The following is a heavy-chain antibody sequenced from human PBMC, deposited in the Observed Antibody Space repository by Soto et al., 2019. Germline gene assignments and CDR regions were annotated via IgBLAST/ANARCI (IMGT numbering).Heavy chain of an antibody. CDR2: ISGSGGST. D-gene: IGHD1-7*01. CDR3: AKGNSWSPALVLDI. V-gene: IGHV3-23*01. J-gene: IGHJ3*02. CDR1: GFTFSSYA. Sequence: GGSLRLSCSASGFTFSSYAMNWVRQAPGKGLEWVSAISGSGGSTYYADSVKGRVTISRDSSKNTLYLQMNSLRAEDTAVYSRAKGNSWSPALVLDIWGQGTMVTVSS.